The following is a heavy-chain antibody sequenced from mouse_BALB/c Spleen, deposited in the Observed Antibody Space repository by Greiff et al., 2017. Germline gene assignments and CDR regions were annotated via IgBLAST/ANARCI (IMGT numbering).Heavy chain of an antibody. V-gene: IGHV1-69*02. D-gene: IGHD1-1*01. CDR3: TRGGDYYGSSYEGYAMDY. Sequence: VQLHQSGAELVRPGASVKLSCQASGYTFTSYWINWVKQRPGQGLAWIGNIYPSDSYTNYNQKFKDKATLTVDKSSSTAYMQLSSPTSEDSAVYYCTRGGDYYGSSYEGYAMDYWGQGTSVTVSS. J-gene: IGHJ4*01. CDR2: IYPSDSYT. CDR1: GYTFTSYW.